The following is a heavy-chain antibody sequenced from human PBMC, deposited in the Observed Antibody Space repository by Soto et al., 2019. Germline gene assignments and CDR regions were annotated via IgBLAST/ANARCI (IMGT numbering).Heavy chain of an antibody. V-gene: IGHV1-18*01. CDR2: ISGYNGDTNT. CDR1: GYIFTNYA. D-gene: IGHD3-9*01. J-gene: IGHJ4*01. CDR3: ARANDIWTGNCFDN. Sequence: ASVKVSCKASGYIFTNYAISWVRQAPGQGPEWMGWISGYNGDTNTHYSQKFQGRLTMTTDMSTTTAYMELRSLRSDDTAVYYCARANDIWTGNCFDNWGHGTLVTVSS.